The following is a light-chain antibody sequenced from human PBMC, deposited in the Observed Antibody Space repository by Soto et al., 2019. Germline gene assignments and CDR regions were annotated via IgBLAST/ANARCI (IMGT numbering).Light chain of an antibody. CDR1: QSISSAY. Sequence: EIVLTQSPGILSLSPGERATLSCRASQSISSAYIAWYQQKPGQTPRLLIYGPHTRAAGIPDRFSGSGSGTDFTLTINRLEPEDFAVYCCQQYGSLPFSFGQGTRLEIK. V-gene: IGKV3-20*01. CDR2: GPH. J-gene: IGKJ5*01. CDR3: QQYGSLPFS.